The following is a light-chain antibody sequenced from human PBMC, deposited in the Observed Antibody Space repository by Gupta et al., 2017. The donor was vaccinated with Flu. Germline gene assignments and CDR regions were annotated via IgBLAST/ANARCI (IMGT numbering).Light chain of an antibody. Sequence: DIVLTQSPGPLSLSPGERVTPSCRASQSVSNNYLAWYQQKPGQTPRLLIAGASNRATAIPDRFSGSGSGTDFTLTISGLQPADAAVYYCQQYGTSPQTFGQGTKVEIK. V-gene: IGKV3-20*01. CDR1: QSVSNNY. CDR3: QQYGTSPQT. J-gene: IGKJ1*01. CDR2: GAS.